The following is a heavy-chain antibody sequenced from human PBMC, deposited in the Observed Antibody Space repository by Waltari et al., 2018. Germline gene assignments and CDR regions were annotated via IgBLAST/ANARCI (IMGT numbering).Heavy chain of an antibody. D-gene: IGHD6-13*01. CDR3: ARGGGRIAAAAECDY. V-gene: IGHV4-59*12. J-gene: IGHJ4*02. Sequence: QVQLQESGPGLVKPSETLSLTCAVSGGSISGYYWSWIRQPPGKGLEWIGYIGGGTGNTENNPSLKSRVTISRDTSKNHFSLKLSSVTAADTAVYYCARGGGRIAAAAECDYWCQGVLVTVSS. CDR1: GGSISGYY. CDR2: IGGGTGNT.